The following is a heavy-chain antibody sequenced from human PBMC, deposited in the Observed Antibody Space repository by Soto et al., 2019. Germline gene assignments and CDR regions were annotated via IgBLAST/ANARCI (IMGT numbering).Heavy chain of an antibody. J-gene: IGHJ4*02. Sequence: VESLKVCFRSSGYKFAAYLIWVGLQMPGKGLEWMGIIYPGDSDTRYSPSFQGQVTISADQSISTAYLHWSSLEASDTAMYYCGTGEKVGNTTGFFDYWGQGTLVTVSS. V-gene: IGHV5-51*01. D-gene: IGHD4-17*01. CDR3: GTGEKVGNTTGFFDY. CDR2: IYPGDSDT. CDR1: GYKFAAYL.